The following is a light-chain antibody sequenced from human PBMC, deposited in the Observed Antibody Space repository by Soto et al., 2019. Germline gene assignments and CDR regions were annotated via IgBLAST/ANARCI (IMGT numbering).Light chain of an antibody. CDR1: QSVSSSY. CDR3: QQYGSSSWT. V-gene: IGKV3-20*01. CDR2: GTS. J-gene: IGKJ1*01. Sequence: EIVLTQAPGTLSLSPGERATLSCRASQSVSSSYLAWYQQKPGQDPRVLIYGTSSRATAIPDRFSGSGSGTDFTLTISRLEPEDIAVYYCQQYGSSSWTFGQGTKVEIK.